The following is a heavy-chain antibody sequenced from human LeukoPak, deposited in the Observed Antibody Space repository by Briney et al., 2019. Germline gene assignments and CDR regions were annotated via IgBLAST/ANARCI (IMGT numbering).Heavy chain of an antibody. V-gene: IGHV1-2*02. D-gene: IGHD2-15*01. CDR2: INPLSGGT. CDR1: GYTFTYYY. CDR3: ARPFEYYCSGGSCYYGY. Sequence: GASVKVSCKASGYTFTYYYMHWVRQAPGQGLEWMGWINPLSGGTNYAQKFQGRVTMTRDTSISTAYMELSRLTSDDTAVYYCARPFEYYCSGGSCYYGYWGQGTLVTVSS. J-gene: IGHJ4*02.